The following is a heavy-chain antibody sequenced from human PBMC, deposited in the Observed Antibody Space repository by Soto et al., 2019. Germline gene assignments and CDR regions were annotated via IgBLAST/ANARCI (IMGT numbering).Heavy chain of an antibody. CDR1: GGTFSIYA. CDR2: INPNSGGT. CDR3: ARGMAGWNDGGMDV. J-gene: IGHJ6*02. D-gene: IGHD1-1*01. V-gene: IGHV1-2*04. Sequence: GASVKVSCKASGGTFSIYAISWVRQAPGQGLEWMGWINPNSGGTNYAQKFQGWVTMTRDTSISTAYMELSRLRSDDTAVYYCARGMAGWNDGGMDVWGQGTTVTVSS.